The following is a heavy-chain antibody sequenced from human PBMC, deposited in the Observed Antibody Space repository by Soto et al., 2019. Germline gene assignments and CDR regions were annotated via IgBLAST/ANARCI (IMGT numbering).Heavy chain of an antibody. Sequence: QVQLLQSGAEVKKPGTSVRVSCRASGYTFKDYDINWVRRATGQGLEWMGWMNPNSGNTGYAQKFQGRVTMTRNTSARTAYMELSSLTVEDTALYYCARRMTWSLWCFDLWGSGTHVTVSS. V-gene: IGHV1-8*01. CDR3: ARRMTWSLWCFDL. J-gene: IGHJ2*01. CDR1: GYTFKDYD. D-gene: IGHD3-10*01. CDR2: MNPNSGNT.